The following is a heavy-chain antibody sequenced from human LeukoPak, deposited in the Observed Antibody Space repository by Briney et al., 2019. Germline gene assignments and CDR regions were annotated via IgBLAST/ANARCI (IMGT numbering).Heavy chain of an antibody. CDR3: AKFTRKDYYSYMDV. V-gene: IGHV4-4*07. Sequence: SETLSLTCTVSGASISNYYWSWVRQPAGKGLEWIGRMYITGSTNYNPSLESRVTMSIDTSKNQFSLKLSSVTAADTAVYYCAKFTRKDYYSYMDVWGKGTTVTVSS. CDR1: GASISNYY. J-gene: IGHJ6*03. CDR2: MYITGST.